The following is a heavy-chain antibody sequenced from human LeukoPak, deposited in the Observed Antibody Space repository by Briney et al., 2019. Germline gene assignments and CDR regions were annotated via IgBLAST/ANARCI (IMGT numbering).Heavy chain of an antibody. CDR3: ARGVDYYGSGSYLY. CDR1: GGSISSYY. V-gene: IGHV4-4*07. D-gene: IGHD3-10*01. Sequence: PSETLSLTCTVSGGSISSYYWSWIRQPAGKGLEWIGRIYTSGSTNYHSSLQSRVTMSVDTSKNQFSLKLSSVTAADTAVYYCARGVDYYGSGSYLYWGQGTLVTVSS. CDR2: IYTSGST. J-gene: IGHJ4*02.